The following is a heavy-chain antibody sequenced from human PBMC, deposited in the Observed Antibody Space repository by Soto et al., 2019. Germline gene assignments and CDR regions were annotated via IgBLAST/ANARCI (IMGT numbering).Heavy chain of an antibody. D-gene: IGHD3-22*01. CDR2: IYWDDDK. J-gene: IGHJ4*02. Sequence: QITLKESGPTLVKPTQTLTLTCTFSGFSLTTSGVGVGWIRQPPGKALEWLTLIYWDDDKRYSPSLKNRLTITKDTSKNQVVLTMTNVDPVDTATYYCALSYYFQSSGYQYYFGYWGQGTLVTVSS. CDR1: GFSLTTSGVG. CDR3: ALSYYFQSSGYQYYFGY. V-gene: IGHV2-5*02.